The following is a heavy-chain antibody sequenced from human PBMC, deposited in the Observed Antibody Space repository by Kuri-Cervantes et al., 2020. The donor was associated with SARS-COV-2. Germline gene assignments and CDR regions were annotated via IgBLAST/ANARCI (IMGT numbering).Heavy chain of an antibody. J-gene: IGHJ4*02. CDR2: INPSGGST. D-gene: IGHD3-10*01. Sequence: ASVTVSCKASGYTFTSYYMHWVRQAPGQGLEWMGIINPSGGSTSYAQKFQGRVTMTRDTSTSTVYMELSSLRSEDTAVYYCARGLGASMYYYGSGGYWGQGTLVTVSS. CDR3: ARGLGASMYYYGSGGY. V-gene: IGHV1-46*01. CDR1: GYTFTSYY.